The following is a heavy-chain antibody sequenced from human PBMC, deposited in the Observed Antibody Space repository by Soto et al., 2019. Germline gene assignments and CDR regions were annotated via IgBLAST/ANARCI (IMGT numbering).Heavy chain of an antibody. CDR2: IYYSGNT. Sequence: PSETLSLTCTVSGGSINIGGYYWSWIRQHPGKGLEWIGYIYYSGNTYYNPSLKSRVTISFDTPKNQFSLRLNSVTTADTAVYYCAGLRGYAGSPIDYWGQGTLVTVSS. CDR3: AGLRGYAGSPIDY. CDR1: GGSINIGGYY. D-gene: IGHD2-15*01. J-gene: IGHJ4*02. V-gene: IGHV4-31*03.